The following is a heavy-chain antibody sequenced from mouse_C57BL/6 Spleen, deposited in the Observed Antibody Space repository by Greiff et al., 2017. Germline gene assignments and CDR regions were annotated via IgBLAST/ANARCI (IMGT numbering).Heavy chain of an antibody. CDR3: ARTSLYYGSSYGYFDV. V-gene: IGHV2-9-1*01. D-gene: IGHD1-1*01. J-gene: IGHJ1*03. CDR2: IWTGGGT. Sequence: VKLMESGPGLVAPSQSLSITCTVSGFSLTSYAISWVRQPPGKGLEWLGVIWTGGGTNYNSALKSRLSISKDNSKSQVFLKMNSLQTDDTARYYCARTSLYYGSSYGYFDVWGTGTTVTVSS. CDR1: GFSLTSYA.